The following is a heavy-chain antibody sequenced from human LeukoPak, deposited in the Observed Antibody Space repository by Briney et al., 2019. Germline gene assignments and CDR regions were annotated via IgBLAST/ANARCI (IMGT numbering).Heavy chain of an antibody. CDR1: GFTFSNYA. V-gene: IGHV3-23*01. CDR3: AKLSASYFDY. Sequence: GGSLRLSCAASGFTFSNYAMSWVRQAPGKGLEWVSTISGSGGSTYYADSVKGRFPISRDNSKNTLYLQMNSLRAEDTAVYYCAKLSASYFDYWGQGALVTVSS. CDR2: ISGSGGST. J-gene: IGHJ4*02.